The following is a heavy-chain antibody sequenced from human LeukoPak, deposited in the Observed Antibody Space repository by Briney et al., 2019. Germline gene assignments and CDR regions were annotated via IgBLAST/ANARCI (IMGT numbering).Heavy chain of an antibody. CDR3: ARGFSGSYSDY. CDR2: IYSGGST. Sequence: GGSLRLSGAASGFTVSSNYMSWVRQAPGKGLEWVSVIYSGGSTYYADSVKGRFTISRDNSKNTLYLQMNSLRAEDTAVYYCARGFSGSYSDYWGQGTLVTVSS. V-gene: IGHV3-53*01. J-gene: IGHJ4*02. D-gene: IGHD1-26*01. CDR1: GFTVSSNY.